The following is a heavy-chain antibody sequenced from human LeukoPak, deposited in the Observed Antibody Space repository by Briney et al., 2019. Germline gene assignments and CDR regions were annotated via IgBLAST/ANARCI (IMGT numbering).Heavy chain of an antibody. CDR1: VLTSRIYW. D-gene: IGHD3-22*01. J-gene: IGHJ4*02. V-gene: IGHV3-74*01. CDR2: INIDGSAT. Sequence: GGSLRLSCAASVLTSRIYWMHGVRQAPGKGLVWVSRINIDGSATNYADSVKGRFSVSRDNAKNTLYLQMNSLRAEDTAVYYCTGGATLVVNSFDCWGQGTLVTVSS. CDR3: TGGATLVVNSFDC.